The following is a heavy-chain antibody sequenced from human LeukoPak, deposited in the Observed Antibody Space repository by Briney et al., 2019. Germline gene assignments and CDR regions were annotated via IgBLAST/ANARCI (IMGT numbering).Heavy chain of an antibody. J-gene: IGHJ2*01. CDR2: ITGSGGTT. CDR1: GFIFSSYG. V-gene: IGHV3-23*01. Sequence: GGSLRLSCAASGFIFSSYGMSWIRQAPGKGLEWVSGITGSGGTTHYADSVKGRFTISRDNSKNTLSLQMNSLRAEDAAVYYCAKGGGSYWYFDLWGRGTVVTVSS. CDR3: AKGGGSYWYFDL.